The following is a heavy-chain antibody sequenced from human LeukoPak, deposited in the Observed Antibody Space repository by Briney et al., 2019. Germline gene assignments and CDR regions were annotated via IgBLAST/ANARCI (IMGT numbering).Heavy chain of an antibody. CDR1: ASPSTMVT. CDR2: MYYGGDT. D-gene: IGHD3-3*01. J-gene: IGHJ4*02. CDR3: ARGGYHFCGDS. Sequence: PSEPCPSPAMYLASPSTMVTIGAGSVSPPGKGLEWIGAMYYGGDTFYSASLRSRATISLDPSNNQFSLSLTYVTAADTAVYYCARGGYHFCGDSWGQGALVTVSS. V-gene: IGHV4-38-2*01.